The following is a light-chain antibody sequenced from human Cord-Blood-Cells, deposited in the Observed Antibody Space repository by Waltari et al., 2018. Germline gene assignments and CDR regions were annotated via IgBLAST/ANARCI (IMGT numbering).Light chain of an antibody. Sequence: QSALTQPASVSGSPGQSITISCTGTSSDVGSYNLVSWYQQHPGKAPKLMIYEGSKRTSGVSNRWSGSKSGNTASLTSSGLQAEDEADYYCCSYAGSSTWVFGGGTKLTVL. CDR3: CSYAGSSTWV. V-gene: IGLV2-23*01. CDR1: SSDVGSYNL. CDR2: EGS. J-gene: IGLJ3*02.